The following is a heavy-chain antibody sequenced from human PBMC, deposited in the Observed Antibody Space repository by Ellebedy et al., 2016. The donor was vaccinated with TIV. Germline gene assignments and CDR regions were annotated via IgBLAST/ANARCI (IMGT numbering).Heavy chain of an antibody. CDR1: GFTFSSYW. CDR3: AGRAYNWNDGSLFDY. J-gene: IGHJ4*02. D-gene: IGHD1-1*01. V-gene: IGHV3-7*03. Sequence: GGSLRLSCAASGFTFSSYWMSWVRQAPGKGLEWVANIKQDGSEKYYVDSVKGRFTISRDNAKNSLYLQMNSLRAEDTAVYYCAGRAYNWNDGSLFDYWGQGTLVTVS. CDR2: IKQDGSEK.